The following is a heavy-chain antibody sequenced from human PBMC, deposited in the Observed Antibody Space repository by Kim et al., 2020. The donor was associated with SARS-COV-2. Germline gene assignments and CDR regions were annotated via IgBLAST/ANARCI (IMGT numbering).Heavy chain of an antibody. J-gene: IGHJ6*02. V-gene: IGHV7-4-1*02. CDR3: ARDIGTITIFGVVIIPPSCMDV. Sequence: ASVKVSCKASGYTFTSYAMNWVRQAPGQGLEWMGWINTNTGNPTYAQGFTGRFVFSLDTSVSTAYLQISSLKAEDTAVYYCARDIGTITIFGVVIIPPSCMDVWGRGTADTVSS. CDR1: GYTFTSYA. D-gene: IGHD3-3*01. CDR2: INTNTGNP.